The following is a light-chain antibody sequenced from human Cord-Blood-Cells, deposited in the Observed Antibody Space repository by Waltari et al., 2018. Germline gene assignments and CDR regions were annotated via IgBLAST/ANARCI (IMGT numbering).Light chain of an antibody. Sequence: EIVMTQSPATLSVSPGERATLPCRASQSVSSNLAWYQQKPDQAPRLLIYGASTRATGIPARFSGSGSGTEFTLTISSLQSEDFAVYYCQQYNNWPPLTFGGGTKVEIK. CDR3: QQYNNWPPLT. CDR1: QSVSSN. V-gene: IGKV3-15*01. CDR2: GAS. J-gene: IGKJ4*01.